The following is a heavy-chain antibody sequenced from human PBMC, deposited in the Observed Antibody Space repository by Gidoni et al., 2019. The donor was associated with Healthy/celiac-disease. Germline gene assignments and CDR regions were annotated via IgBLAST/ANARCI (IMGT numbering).Heavy chain of an antibody. D-gene: IGHD3-22*01. J-gene: IGHJ3*02. CDR3: ARDPYDSSAQGI. CDR1: GFTVSSKY. V-gene: IGHV3-66*02. Sequence: EVQLVESGGGLVQPGGSRRLSWAASGFTVSSKYMSWVRQAPGKGLEWVSVIYSGGSTYYADSVKGRFTISRDNSKNTLYLQMNSLRAEDTAVYYCARDPYDSSAQGIWGQGTMVTVSS. CDR2: IYSGGST.